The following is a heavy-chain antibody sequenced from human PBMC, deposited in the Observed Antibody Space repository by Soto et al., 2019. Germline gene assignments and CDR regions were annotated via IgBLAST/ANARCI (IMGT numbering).Heavy chain of an antibody. D-gene: IGHD6-6*01. CDR2: IYYSGST. Sequence: QLQLQESGPGLVKPSGTLSLTCTVSGGSISSSSYYWGWIRQPPGKGLEWIGSIYYSGSTYYNPSLKSRVTISVDTSKNQFSLKLSSVTAADTAVYYCARSRIAARQEAPDAFDIWGQGTMVTVSS. CDR3: ARSRIAARQEAPDAFDI. CDR1: GGSISSSSYY. V-gene: IGHV4-39*01. J-gene: IGHJ3*02.